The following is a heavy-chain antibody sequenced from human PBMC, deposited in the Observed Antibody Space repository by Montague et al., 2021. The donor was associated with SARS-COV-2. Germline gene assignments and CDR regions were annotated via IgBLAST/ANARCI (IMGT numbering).Heavy chain of an antibody. J-gene: IGHJ4*02. CDR2: IYYSGST. CDR3: ARELEIHDFLSGYYIGD. D-gene: IGHD3-3*01. Sequence: SETLSLTCTVSGGSISSSSYYWSWIRQPPGKVLEWIGYIYYSGSTSYNPSLKSRVTISLDTSKNQFSLNLTSVTAADTALYFCARELEIHDFLSGYYIGDWGQGTLVTVSS. V-gene: IGHV4-61*01. CDR1: GGSISSSSYY.